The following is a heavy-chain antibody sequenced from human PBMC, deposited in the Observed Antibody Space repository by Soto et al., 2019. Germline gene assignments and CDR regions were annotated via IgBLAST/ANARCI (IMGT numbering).Heavy chain of an antibody. D-gene: IGHD1-1*01. V-gene: IGHV3-23*01. Sequence: PXGSLRLSCVASGFTFSNFAMAWVRQAPGEGLEWVSAISGSGDDTFYADSMKGRFTISRDNSKDTPYLQINSLRAEDTAVYYCANPIPKTGTTFGFWGQGTLVTVSS. CDR3: ANPIPKTGTTFGF. CDR2: ISGSGDDT. J-gene: IGHJ4*02. CDR1: GFTFSNFA.